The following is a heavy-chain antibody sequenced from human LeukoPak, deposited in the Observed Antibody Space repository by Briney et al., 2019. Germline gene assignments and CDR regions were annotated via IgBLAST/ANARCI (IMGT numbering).Heavy chain of an antibody. Sequence: GGSLRLSXAVSGFTFTDYWMNWVSQAPGKGLEWVASIRQDGSETSSVDSVKGRFTISRDNTKNLLYLQMSSLRDEDTAVYYCSRDGTAPGLYFDLWGQGTLVTVSS. D-gene: IGHD1-1*01. V-gene: IGHV3-7*01. CDR2: IRQDGSET. CDR3: SRDGTAPGLYFDL. J-gene: IGHJ4*01. CDR1: GFTFTDYW.